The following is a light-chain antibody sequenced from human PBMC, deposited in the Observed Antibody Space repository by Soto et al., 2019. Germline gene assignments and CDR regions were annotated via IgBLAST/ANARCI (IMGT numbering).Light chain of an antibody. CDR3: QHYNSYSEA. CDR2: NAS. V-gene: IGKV1-5*03. Sequence: DIQMTQSPSTLSGSVGGRVTITCRASQTISSWLAWYQQKPGKAPKLLIYNASSLKSGVPSRFSGSGSGTEFTLTISSLQPDDFATYYCQHYNSYSEAFGQGTKVELK. J-gene: IGKJ1*01. CDR1: QTISSW.